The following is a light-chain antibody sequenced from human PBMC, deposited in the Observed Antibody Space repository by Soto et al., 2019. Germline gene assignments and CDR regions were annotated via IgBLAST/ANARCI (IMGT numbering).Light chain of an antibody. CDR3: AAWDDSLNGPV. Sequence: QLVLTQPPSASGTPGQRVTISCSGSSSNIGTNTVNWYQQLPGTAPKLLIHGNNQRPSGVPDRFSGSKSGTAASLAISGLQSEDEADYYCAAWDDSLNGPVFGGGTKVTGL. V-gene: IGLV1-44*01. J-gene: IGLJ2*01. CDR1: SSNIGTNT. CDR2: GNN.